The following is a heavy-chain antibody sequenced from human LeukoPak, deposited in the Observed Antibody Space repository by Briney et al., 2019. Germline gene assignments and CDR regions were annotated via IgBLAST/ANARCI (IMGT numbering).Heavy chain of an antibody. CDR3: VSGWYWYYFDY. J-gene: IGHJ4*02. CDR1: GGSFSGYY. Sequence: SETLSLTCAVYGGSFSGYYWSWIRQPPGKGLEWIGEINHSGSTNYNPSLKSRATISVDTSKNQFSLKLSSVTAADTAVYYCVSGWYWYYFDYWGQGTLVTVSS. V-gene: IGHV4-34*01. D-gene: IGHD2-8*02. CDR2: INHSGST.